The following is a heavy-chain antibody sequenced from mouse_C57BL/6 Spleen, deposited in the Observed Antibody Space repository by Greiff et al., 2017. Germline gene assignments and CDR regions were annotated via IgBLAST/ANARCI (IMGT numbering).Heavy chain of an antibody. CDR3: ARGDDYYGLDY. Sequence: QVQLQQSGAELVRPGTSVKMSCKASGYTFTNYWIGWAKQRPGHGLEWIGDIYPGGGYTNYNEKFKGKATLTADKSSSTAYMQFSSLTSEDAAIYYCARGDDYYGLDYWGQGTTLTVSS. CDR1: GYTFTNYW. D-gene: IGHD1-1*01. CDR2: IYPGGGYT. J-gene: IGHJ2*01. V-gene: IGHV1-63*01.